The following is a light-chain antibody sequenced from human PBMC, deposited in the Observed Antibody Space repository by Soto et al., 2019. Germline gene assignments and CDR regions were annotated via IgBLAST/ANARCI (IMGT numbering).Light chain of an antibody. CDR2: DAS. V-gene: IGKV3-20*01. CDR1: QSVSSY. CDR3: QQYGSSPVT. Sequence: EIALTHYPATLCFSPGEGGTLXNKASQSVSSYLAWYQQKPGQAPRLLIYDASNRATGIPDRFSGSGSGTDFTLTISRLEPEDFAVYYCQQYGSSPVTFGQGTRLEIK. J-gene: IGKJ5*01.